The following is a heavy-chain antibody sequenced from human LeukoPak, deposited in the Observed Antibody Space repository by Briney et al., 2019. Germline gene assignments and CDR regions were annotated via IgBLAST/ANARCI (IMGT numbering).Heavy chain of an antibody. CDR1: GGSISSYY. Sequence: SETLSLTCTVSGGSISSYYWSWIRQTPGKGLEWIGGIYYSGSTNYNPSLKSRVTISVDTSKNQFSLKLSSVTAADTAVYYCARHTDIAPLSSLKYWGQGTLVTVSS. V-gene: IGHV4-59*08. D-gene: IGHD6-13*01. CDR3: ARHTDIAPLSSLKY. CDR2: IYYSGST. J-gene: IGHJ4*02.